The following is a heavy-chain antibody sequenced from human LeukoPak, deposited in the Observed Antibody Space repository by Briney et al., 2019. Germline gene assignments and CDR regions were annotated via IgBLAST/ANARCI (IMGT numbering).Heavy chain of an antibody. Sequence: GGSLRLSCAASGFTFSNYAMSWVRQAPGKGLEWVAFIRYDGSNKYYADSVKGRFTISRDNSKNTLYLQMNGLRAEDTAVYYCAKHDSSTSRRRRTTIGAFDIWGQGTMVTVSS. J-gene: IGHJ3*02. CDR2: IRYDGSNK. V-gene: IGHV3-30*02. CDR1: GFTFSNYA. CDR3: AKHDSSTSRRRRTTIGAFDI. D-gene: IGHD2-2*01.